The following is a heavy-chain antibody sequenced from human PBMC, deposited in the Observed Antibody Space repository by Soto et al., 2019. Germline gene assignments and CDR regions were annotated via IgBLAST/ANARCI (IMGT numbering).Heavy chain of an antibody. Sequence: QLQLQESGARLVKPSENLSLTCTVSGGSISSSSNYYWGWIRQPPGKGLEWIASIEHTGKSYYNPSLKSRVTISVDTSNNQFSLKLSSVNAAETAVYYCARHNRASQLEIFDYWGQGILVAVSS. CDR1: GGSISSSSNYY. V-gene: IGHV4-39*01. D-gene: IGHD1-1*01. J-gene: IGHJ4*02. CDR3: ARHNRASQLEIFDY. CDR2: IEHTGKS.